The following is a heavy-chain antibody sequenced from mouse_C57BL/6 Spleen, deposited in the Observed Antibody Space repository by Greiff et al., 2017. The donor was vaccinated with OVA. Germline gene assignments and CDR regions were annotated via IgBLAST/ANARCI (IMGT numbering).Heavy chain of an antibody. CDR3: ARSFITTVMDY. V-gene: IGHV5-17*01. J-gene: IGHJ4*01. CDR1: GFTFSDYG. Sequence: EVMLVESGGGLVKPGGSLKLSCAASGFTFSDYGMHWVRQAPEKGLEWVAYISSGSSTIYYADTVKGRFTISRDNAKNTLFLQMTSLGSEDTAMYYCARSFITTVMDYWGQGTSVTVSS. D-gene: IGHD1-1*01. CDR2: ISSGSSTI.